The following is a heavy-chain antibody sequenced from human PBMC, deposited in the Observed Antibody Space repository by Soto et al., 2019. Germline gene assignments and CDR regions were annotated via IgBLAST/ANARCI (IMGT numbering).Heavy chain of an antibody. Sequence: QVQLQESGPGLVKPSQTLSLACSVSGASINTGGYFWSWIRQLPGKGLEWIVYIHYSGSTYYNPSLKSRVVMSMDTSKNDFSLKLSSVTAADTAVFYCARGFVETAMAFDYWGQGALVTVSS. CDR1: GASINTGGYF. CDR3: ARGFVETAMAFDY. CDR2: IHYSGST. J-gene: IGHJ4*02. D-gene: IGHD5-18*01. V-gene: IGHV4-31*03.